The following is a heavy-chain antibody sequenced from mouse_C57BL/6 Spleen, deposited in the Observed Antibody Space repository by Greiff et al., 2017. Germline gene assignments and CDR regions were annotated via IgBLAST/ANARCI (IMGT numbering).Heavy chain of an antibody. Sequence: VKLQQPGAELVKPGASVKMSCKASGYTFTSYWITWVKQRPGQGLEWIGDIYPGSGSTNYNEKFKSKATLTVDTSSSTAYMQLSSLTSEDSAVYYCARYDYGDAMDYWGQGTSVTVSS. CDR1: GYTFTSYW. CDR2: IYPGSGST. V-gene: IGHV1-55*01. CDR3: ARYDYGDAMDY. D-gene: IGHD2-4*01. J-gene: IGHJ4*01.